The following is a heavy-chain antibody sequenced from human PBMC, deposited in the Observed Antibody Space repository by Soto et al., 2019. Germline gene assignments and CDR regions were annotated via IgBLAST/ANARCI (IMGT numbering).Heavy chain of an antibody. CDR2: VSFRGDI. D-gene: IGHD2-2*01. CDR3: ARGCSSASCYYY. J-gene: IGHJ4*02. V-gene: IGHV3-21*01. CDR1: GFMFSSYT. Sequence: GGSLRLSCTASGFMFSSYTMNWVRQAPGKGLERVSSVSFRGDIYYADSLEGRFTISRDDAKNSLYLQMNSLRAEDTAVYYCARGCSSASCYYYWGQGTLVTVS.